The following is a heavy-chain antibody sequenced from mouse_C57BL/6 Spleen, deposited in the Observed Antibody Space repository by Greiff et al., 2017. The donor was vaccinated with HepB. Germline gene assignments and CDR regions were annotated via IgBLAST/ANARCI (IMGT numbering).Heavy chain of an antibody. D-gene: IGHD1-1*01. CDR3: ARGYYASSYYSDY. CDR1: GYTFTSYW. CDR2: IYPSDSET. Sequence: VQLQQPGAELVRPGSSVKLSCKASGYTFTSYWMDWVKQRPGQGLEWIGNIYPSDSETHYNQKFKDKATLTVDKSSSTAYMQLSSLTSEDSAVYYCARGYYASSYYSDYWGQGTTLTVSP. V-gene: IGHV1-61*01. J-gene: IGHJ2*01.